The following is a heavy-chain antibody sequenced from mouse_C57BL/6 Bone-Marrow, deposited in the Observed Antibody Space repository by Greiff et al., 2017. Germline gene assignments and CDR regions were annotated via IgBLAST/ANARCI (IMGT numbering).Heavy chain of an antibody. V-gene: IGHV1-81*01. D-gene: IGHD3-3*01. CDR1: GYTFTSYG. CDR2: IYPRSGNT. CDR3: ARGGAGSFAY. Sequence: VQLQESGAELARPGASVKLSCKASGYTFTSYGISWVKQRTGQGLEWIGEIYPRSGNTYYNEKFKGKATLTADKSSSTAYMELRSLPSEGSAVXFFARGGAGSFAYWGQGTLVTVSA. J-gene: IGHJ3*01.